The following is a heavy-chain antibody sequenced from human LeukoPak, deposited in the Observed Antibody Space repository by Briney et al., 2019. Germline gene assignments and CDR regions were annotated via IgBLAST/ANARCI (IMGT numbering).Heavy chain of an antibody. CDR1: GGSISSYY. CDR3: ARGSVRGEFDP. D-gene: IGHD3-10*01. V-gene: IGHV4-59*01. Sequence: SETLSLTCTVSGGSISSYYWSWIRQPPGKGLEWIGNINYSRNPYYNPSLKSRVTMSVDTSKNQFSLKLSSVTAADTAVHSCARGSVRGEFDPWGQGTLVTVSS. J-gene: IGHJ5*02. CDR2: INYSRNP.